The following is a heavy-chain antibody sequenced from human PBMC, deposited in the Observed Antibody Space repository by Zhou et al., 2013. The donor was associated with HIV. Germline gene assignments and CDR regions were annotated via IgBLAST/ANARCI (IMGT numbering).Heavy chain of an antibody. CDR3: ASRDSGKNYDSGGYSPFDD. Sequence: QVQLVQSGAEVKKPGSSVKVSCRASGGTFSTYAISWVRRAPGQGLEWMGGIIPDVGTPNYAQKLQGRVTITTDESTNTAYMELSSLRSEDTAVYYCASRDSGKNYDSGGYSPFDDWGQGTLVTVSS. J-gene: IGHJ4*02. CDR1: GGTFSTYA. D-gene: IGHD3-22*01. V-gene: IGHV1-69*05. CDR2: IIPDVGTP.